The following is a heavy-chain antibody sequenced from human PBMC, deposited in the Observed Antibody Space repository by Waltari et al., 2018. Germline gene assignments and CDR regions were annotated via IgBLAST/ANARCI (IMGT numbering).Heavy chain of an antibody. V-gene: IGHV2-70*01. J-gene: IGHJ6*03. CDR1: GFSLSTSGMC. D-gene: IGHD3-22*01. CDR3: ARHYYDSSGYYYYMDV. Sequence: QVTLRESGPALVKPTQTLTLTRTFSGFSLSTSGMCVSWIRPPPGKALEWLALIDWDDDKYYSTSLKTRLTISKDTSKNQVVLTMTNMDPVDTATYYCARHYYDSSGYYYYMDVWGKGTTVTVSS. CDR2: IDWDDDK.